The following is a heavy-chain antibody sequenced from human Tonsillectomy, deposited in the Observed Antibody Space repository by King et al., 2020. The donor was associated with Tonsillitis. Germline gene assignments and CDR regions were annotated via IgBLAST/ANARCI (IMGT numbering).Heavy chain of an antibody. Sequence: QLVQSGGGVVQPGRSLRLSCAASGFTFISYGMHWVRQAPGKGLEWVAVISYDGSNKYYADSVKGRFTISRDNSKNTLYLQMNSLRAEDTAVYYCARGAQLYGDYSFFDYWGQGTLVTVSS. J-gene: IGHJ4*02. V-gene: IGHV3-33*05. D-gene: IGHD4-17*01. CDR2: ISYDGSNK. CDR3: ARGAQLYGDYSFFDY. CDR1: GFTFISYG.